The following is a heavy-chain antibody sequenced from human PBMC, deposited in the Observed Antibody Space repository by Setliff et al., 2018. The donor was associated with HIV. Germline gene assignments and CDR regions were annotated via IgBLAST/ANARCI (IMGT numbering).Heavy chain of an antibody. CDR2: ISTSGST. V-gene: IGHV4-61*02. J-gene: IGHJ3*01. D-gene: IGHD5-12*01. CDR1: GGSISSGSYY. CDR3: ASERWLQNGYAFDV. Sequence: PSETLSLTCTVSGGSISSGSYYWSWIRQPAGKGLEWIWRISTSGSTNYNPSLKSRVTLSVDTSKNQFSLKLSSVIAADTALYYCASERWLQNGYAFDVWGQGTMVTVSS.